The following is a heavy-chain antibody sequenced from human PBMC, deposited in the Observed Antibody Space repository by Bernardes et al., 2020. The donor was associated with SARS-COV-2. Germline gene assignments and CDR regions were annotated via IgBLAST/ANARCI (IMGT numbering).Heavy chain of an antibody. V-gene: IGHV3-7*03. CDR3: AKGSGSYYYFDY. J-gene: IGHJ4*02. CDR2: IKEDGSEK. D-gene: IGHD1-26*01. CDR1: GFTFSSYW. Sequence: GSLRLSCAASGFTFSSYWMSWVRQAPGKGLEWVANIKEDGSEKNYVDSVKGRFSISRDNAKNSLYLQMNSLRAEDTAIYYCAKGSGSYYYFDYWGQGTLVTVS.